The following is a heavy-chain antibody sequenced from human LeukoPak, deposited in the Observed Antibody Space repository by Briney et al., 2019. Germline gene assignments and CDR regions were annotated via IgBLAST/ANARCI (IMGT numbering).Heavy chain of an antibody. D-gene: IGHD6-19*01. CDR1: GYTFTGYY. V-gene: IGHV1-2*02. CDR3: ARDEVVVAVNAFDI. CDR2: INPNSGGT. J-gene: IGHJ3*02. Sequence: ASVKVSCKASGYTFTGYYMHWVRQAPGQGLEWMGWINPNSGGTNYAQKFQGRVTMTRDTSISTAYMELSRLRSDDTAVYYCARDEVVVAVNAFDIWGQGTMVTVSS.